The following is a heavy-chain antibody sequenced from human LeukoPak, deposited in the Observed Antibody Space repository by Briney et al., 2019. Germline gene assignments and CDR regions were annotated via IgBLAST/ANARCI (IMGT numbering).Heavy chain of an antibody. D-gene: IGHD2-15*01. V-gene: IGHV4-4*02. J-gene: IGHJ5*02. CDR1: GGSISSSNW. CDR3: AWVLVVVAAPYNLFDP. CDR2: IYHSGST. Sequence: SETLSLTCAVSGGSISSSNWWSWVRQPPGKGLEWIGEIYHSGSTNYNPSLKSRVTISVDKSKNQFSLKLSSVTAADTAVYYCAWVLVVVAAPYNLFDPWGQGTLVTVSS.